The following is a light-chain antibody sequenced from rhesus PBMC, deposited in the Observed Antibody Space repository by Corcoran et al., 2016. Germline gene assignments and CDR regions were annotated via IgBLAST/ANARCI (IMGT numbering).Light chain of an antibody. J-gene: IGKJ1*01. Sequence: QVILTQSPATLSLSPGERATLSCRASQSVSSYLAWYQQKPGQAPRPLSYGASSRAPGFPDRFSGSGSGTDFTLPISSLEPEGVGVYHCYQHSSGYSFGQGTKVEIK. V-gene: IGKV3-10*01. CDR2: GAS. CDR1: QSVSSY. CDR3: YQHSSGYS.